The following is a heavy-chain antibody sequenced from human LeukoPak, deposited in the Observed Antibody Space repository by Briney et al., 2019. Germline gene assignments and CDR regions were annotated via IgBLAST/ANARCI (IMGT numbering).Heavy chain of an antibody. D-gene: IGHD3-10*01. Sequence: GGSLRLSCAAAGFTVSGNYMSWVRQAPGKGLEWVSVIYSGGSTYYADSVKGRFTISRDNSKNTLYLQMNSLRAEDTAVYYCTRALSYGSGRFSFDYWGQGTLVTASS. V-gene: IGHV3-53*01. J-gene: IGHJ4*02. CDR2: IYSGGST. CDR3: TRALSYGSGRFSFDY. CDR1: GFTVSGNY.